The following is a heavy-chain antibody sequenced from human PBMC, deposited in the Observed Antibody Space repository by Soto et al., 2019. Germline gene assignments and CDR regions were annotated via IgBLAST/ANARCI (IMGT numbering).Heavy chain of an antibody. J-gene: IGHJ5*02. CDR3: ARGYWNWFDP. V-gene: IGHV4-31*03. D-gene: IGHD6-13*01. CDR2: IFYSGSS. CDR1: GGSFSSGGYY. Sequence: QVHLQESGPGLVKPSQTVSLTCNVSGGSFSSGGYYLTWVRQHPGKGLEWIGNIFYSGSSYYNPSLKSRLTLSVDTSKNQFSLKLSSVTAADTAVYYCARGYWNWFDPWGQGTLVTVSS.